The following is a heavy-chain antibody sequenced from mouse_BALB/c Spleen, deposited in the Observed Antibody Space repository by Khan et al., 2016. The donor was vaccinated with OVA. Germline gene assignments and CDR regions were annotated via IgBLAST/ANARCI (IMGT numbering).Heavy chain of an antibody. J-gene: IGHJ4*01. CDR1: GYSITSDYS. CDR3: SRFDGYYDAMDY. V-gene: IGHV3-1*02. CDR2: IHYSGST. Sequence: EVQLQESGPDLVKPSQSLSLTCTVTGYSITSDYSWHWIRQFPGNKLEWMGYIHYSGSTNYNPSLKSRISITRDTSKNQFFLQLNSVTTEDTAKYYCSRFDGYYDAMDYWGQGTSVTVSS. D-gene: IGHD2-3*01.